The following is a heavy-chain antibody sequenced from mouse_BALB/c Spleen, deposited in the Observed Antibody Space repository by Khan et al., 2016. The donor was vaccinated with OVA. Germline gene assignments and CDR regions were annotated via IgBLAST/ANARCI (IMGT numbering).Heavy chain of an antibody. CDR3: VRDGAYHRNDGWFAY. Sequence: QVQLKQSGAELARPGASVKMSCKASGYTFTSYTIHWIKLRPGQGLEWIGFINPSNGYTNYNQKFKDKATLTADKSYTTVYMQLSSLTSDDSAVYNCVRDGAYHRNDGWFAYWGQGTLVTVSA. V-gene: IGHV1-4*01. J-gene: IGHJ3*01. CDR2: INPSNGYT. CDR1: GYTFTSYT. D-gene: IGHD2-14*01.